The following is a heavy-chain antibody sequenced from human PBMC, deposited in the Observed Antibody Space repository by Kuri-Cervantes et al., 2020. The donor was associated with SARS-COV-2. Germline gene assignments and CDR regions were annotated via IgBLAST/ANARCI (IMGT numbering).Heavy chain of an antibody. V-gene: IGHV3-48*04. D-gene: IGHD2-21*01. CDR1: GFTFSSYW. CDR3: AKTPIVVVIAITYYFDY. Sequence: GESLKISCAASGFTFSSYWMSWVRQAPGKELEWVSYISSSGSTIYYADSVKGRFTISRDNAKNSLYLQMNSLRAEDTAVYYCAKTPIVVVIAITYYFDYWGQGTLVTVSS. J-gene: IGHJ4*02. CDR2: ISSSGSTI.